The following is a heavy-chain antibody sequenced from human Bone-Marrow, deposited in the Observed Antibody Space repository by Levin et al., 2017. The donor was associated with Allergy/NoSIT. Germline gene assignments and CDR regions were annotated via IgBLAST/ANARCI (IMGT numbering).Heavy chain of an antibody. J-gene: IGHJ3*02. V-gene: IGHV3-9*01. CDR3: AAHNILVGWGAVDI. Sequence: LSLTCAASGFTFDDSAMHWVRQVPGKGLEWVSVISWNSVTIGYAEFVRGRFTISRDNAKNSLFLQMDRLGPEDTALYYCAAHNILVGWGAVDIWGQGTMVTVSS. D-gene: IGHD3-9*01. CDR1: GFTFDDSA. CDR2: ISWNSVTI.